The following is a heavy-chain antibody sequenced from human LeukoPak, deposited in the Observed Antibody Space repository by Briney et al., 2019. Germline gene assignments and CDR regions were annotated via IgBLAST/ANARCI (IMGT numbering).Heavy chain of an antibody. D-gene: IGHD1-26*01. CDR2: IYYSGST. V-gene: IGHV4-39*07. J-gene: IGHJ6*03. CDR3: ARVSGSYYYYYYYMDV. Sequence: SETLSLTCTVSGDSISSSGYYWGWIRQPPGKGLEWIGSIYYSGSTYYNPSLKSRVTISVDTSKNQFSLKLSSVTAADTAVYYCARVSGSYYYYYYYMDVWGKGTTVTVSS. CDR1: GDSISSSGYY.